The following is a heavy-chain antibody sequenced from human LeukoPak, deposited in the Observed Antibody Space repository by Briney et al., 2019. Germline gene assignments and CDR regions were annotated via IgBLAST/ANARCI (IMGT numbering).Heavy chain of an antibody. J-gene: IGHJ5*02. CDR3: ARIAVPFRLDI. Sequence: SETLSLTCTVSGGSISSGSYYWSWIRQPAGKGLEWIGRIYTSGSTNYNPSLKSRVTISVDTSKNQSSLKLSSVTAADTAVYYCARIAVPFRLDICGQGTLVTVSS. CDR1: GGSISSGSYY. D-gene: IGHD2/OR15-2a*01. V-gene: IGHV4-61*02. CDR2: IYTSGST.